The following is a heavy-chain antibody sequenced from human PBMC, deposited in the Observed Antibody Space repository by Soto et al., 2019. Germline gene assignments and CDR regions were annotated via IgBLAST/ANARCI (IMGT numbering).Heavy chain of an antibody. J-gene: IGHJ5*02. V-gene: IGHV3-21*01. Sequence: EVQLVESGGGLVKPGGSLRLSCAASGFTFSSYSMNWVRQAPGKGLEWVSSISSSSSYIYYADSVKGRFTISRDNAKNCRYLEMNGLGAEDTAVYCCGSGGGGFLRSSWFDPWGQGTLVTVSS. CDR2: ISSSSSYI. CDR1: GFTFSSYS. CDR3: GSGGGGFLRSSWFDP. D-gene: IGHD3-16*01.